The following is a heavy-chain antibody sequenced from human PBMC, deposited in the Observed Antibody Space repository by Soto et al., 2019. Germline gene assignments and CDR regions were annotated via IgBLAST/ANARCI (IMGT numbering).Heavy chain of an antibody. D-gene: IGHD6-13*01. J-gene: IGHJ6*02. CDR3: ARGRAAGSSSWYYYYYGMDV. CDR1: GGSFSGYY. V-gene: IGHV4-34*01. CDR2: INHSGST. Sequence: SETLSLTSAVYGGSFSGYYWSWIRQPPGKGLEWIGEINHSGSTNYNPSLKSRVTISVDTSKNQFSLKLSSVTAADTAVYYCARGRAAGSSSWYYYYYGMDVWGHVTTVTVSS.